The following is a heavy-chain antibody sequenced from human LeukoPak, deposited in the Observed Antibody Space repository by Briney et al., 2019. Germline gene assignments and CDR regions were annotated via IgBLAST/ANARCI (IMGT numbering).Heavy chain of an antibody. CDR1: GFTLSSYA. V-gene: IGHV3-23*01. CDR3: AKEATMVRGVIWSYYYYYMDV. CDR2: ISGSGGST. D-gene: IGHD3-10*01. Sequence: GGSLRLSCAASGFTLSSYAMSWVRQAPGKGLEWVSVISGSGGSTYYADSVKGRFTISRDNSKNTLYLQMNSLRAEDTAVYYCAKEATMVRGVIWSYYYYYMDVWGKGTTVTISS. J-gene: IGHJ6*03.